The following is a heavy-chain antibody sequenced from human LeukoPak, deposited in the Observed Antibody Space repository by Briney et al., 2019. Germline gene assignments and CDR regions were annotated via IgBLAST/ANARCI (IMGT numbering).Heavy chain of an antibody. Sequence: GGSLRLSCAASGFTVSSNYMSWVRQAPGKGLEWVSVIYSGGSTYYADSVKGRFTIPRDISKNTLFLQMNSLRDEDTAVYYCARAPPDNSIQEVQGDYWGQGTLVTVSS. D-gene: IGHD3-3*02. V-gene: IGHV3-53*01. J-gene: IGHJ4*02. CDR1: GFTVSSNY. CDR2: IYSGGST. CDR3: ARAPPDNSIQEVQGDY.